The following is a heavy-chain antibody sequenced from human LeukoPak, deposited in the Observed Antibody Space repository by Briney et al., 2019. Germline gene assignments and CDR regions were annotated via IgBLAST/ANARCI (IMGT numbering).Heavy chain of an antibody. V-gene: IGHV4-59*08. J-gene: IGHJ4*02. D-gene: IGHD3-22*01. CDR2: IYYSGST. CDR1: GGSISSYY. Sequence: SETLSLTCTVSGGSISSYYWSWIRQPPGKGLEYIGYIYYSGSTNYNPSLKSRVTISVDTSKNQFSLKLSSVTAADTAVYYCVRLVRKYYYDSSGYYWDYWGQGTLVTVSS. CDR3: VRLVRKYYYDSSGYYWDY.